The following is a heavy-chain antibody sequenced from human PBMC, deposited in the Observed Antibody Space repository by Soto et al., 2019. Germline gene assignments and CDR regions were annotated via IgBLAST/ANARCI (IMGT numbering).Heavy chain of an antibody. CDR3: ARDILMGIVGATTPGY. CDR1: GFTFSSYA. Sequence: QVQLVESGGGVVQPGRSLRLSCAASGFTFSSYAMHWVRQAPGKGLEWVAVISYDGSNKYYADSVKGRFTISRDNSKNTLYLQMNRLRAEDTAVYYCARDILMGIVGATTPGYWGQGTLVTVSS. V-gene: IGHV3-30-3*01. CDR2: ISYDGSNK. J-gene: IGHJ4*02. D-gene: IGHD1-26*01.